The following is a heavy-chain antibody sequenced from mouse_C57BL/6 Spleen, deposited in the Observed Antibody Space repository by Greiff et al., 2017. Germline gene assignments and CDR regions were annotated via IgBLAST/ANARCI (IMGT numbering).Heavy chain of an antibody. CDR1: GFTFSDYY. D-gene: IGHD1-1*01. CDR3: ARERDYGGYYFDY. J-gene: IGHJ2*01. CDR2: INYDGSST. Sequence: EVKLMESEGGLVQPGSSMKLSCTASGFTFSDYYMAWVRQVPEKGLEWVANINYDGSSTYYLDSLKSRFIISRDNAKNILYLQMSSLKSEDTATYYCARERDYGGYYFDYWGQGTTLTVSS. V-gene: IGHV5-16*01.